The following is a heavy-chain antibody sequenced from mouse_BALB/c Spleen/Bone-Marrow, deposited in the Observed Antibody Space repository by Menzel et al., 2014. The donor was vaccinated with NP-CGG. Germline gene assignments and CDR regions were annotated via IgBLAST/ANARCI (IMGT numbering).Heavy chain of an antibody. CDR2: INSNGGST. D-gene: IGHD2-3*01. Sequence: EVKLVESGGGLVQPGGSLKLSCAASGFTFSSYGMSWVRQTPDKRLELVATINSNGGSTYYPDSVEGRFTISRDNAKNTLYLQMSSLKSEDTAMYYCARERDGYFRDAMDYWGQGTSVTVSS. V-gene: IGHV5-6-3*01. CDR3: ARERDGYFRDAMDY. J-gene: IGHJ4*01. CDR1: GFTFSSYG.